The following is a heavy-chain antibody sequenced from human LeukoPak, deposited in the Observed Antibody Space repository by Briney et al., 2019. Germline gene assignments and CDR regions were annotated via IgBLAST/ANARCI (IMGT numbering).Heavy chain of an antibody. J-gene: IGHJ4*02. CDR2: IRSKDHGGTT. CDR1: GFTFNTYW. D-gene: IGHD4-23*01. CDR3: TRDPHYYHGNPHDF. Sequence: TGGSLRLSCAASGFTFNTYWMSWVRQTPGKGLEWLSFIRSKDHGGTTEYAASVKGRFTISRDDSNSIAYLQMNSLIIEDTAVYFCTRDPHYYHGNPHDFWGQGTRVTVSS. V-gene: IGHV3-49*04.